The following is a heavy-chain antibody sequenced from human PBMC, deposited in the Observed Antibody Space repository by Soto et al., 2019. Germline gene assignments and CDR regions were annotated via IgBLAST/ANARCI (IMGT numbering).Heavy chain of an antibody. CDR3: ARQHPDCSGGSCYSRRGAFDI. J-gene: IGHJ3*02. D-gene: IGHD2-15*01. CDR1: GGSISSSSYY. Sequence: QLQLQESGPGLVKPSETLSLTCTVSGGSISSSSYYWGWIRQPPGKGLEWIGSIYYSGSTYYNPSLKSRVTISVDTSKNQFSLKLSSVTAADTAVYYCARQHPDCSGGSCYSRRGAFDIWGQGTMVTVSS. CDR2: IYYSGST. V-gene: IGHV4-39*01.